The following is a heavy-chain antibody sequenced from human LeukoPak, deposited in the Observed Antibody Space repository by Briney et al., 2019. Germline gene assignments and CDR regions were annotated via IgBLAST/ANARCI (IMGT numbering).Heavy chain of an antibody. CDR3: ARGVVVAAGDFDY. V-gene: IGHV1-2*02. J-gene: IGHJ4*02. Sequence: ASVKVSCKASGYTFTGYYMHWVRQGPGQGLEWMGWINPNSGGTNYAQKFQGRVTMTRDTSISTAYMELSRLRSDDTAVYYCARGVVVAAGDFDYWGQGTLVTVSS. D-gene: IGHD2-2*01. CDR2: INPNSGGT. CDR1: GYTFTGYY.